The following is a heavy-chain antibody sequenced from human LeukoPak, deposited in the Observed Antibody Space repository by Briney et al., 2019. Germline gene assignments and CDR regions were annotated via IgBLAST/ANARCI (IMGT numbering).Heavy chain of an antibody. J-gene: IGHJ5*01. V-gene: IGHV3-23*01. CDR3: ANEAAAYFDC. Sequence: GGSLRLSCAASGFAFSSFAMTWVRQAPGKGLEWVSTVSRNAGRTYYADFVKGRFTISRDNSKNTLYLQMNSLRAEDTAVYYCANEAAAYFDCWGQGTLVTVSS. CDR2: VSRNAGRT. CDR1: GFAFSSFA. D-gene: IGHD6-13*01.